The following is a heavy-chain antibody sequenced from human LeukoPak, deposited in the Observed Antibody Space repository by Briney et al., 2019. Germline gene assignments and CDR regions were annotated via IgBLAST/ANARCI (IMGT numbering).Heavy chain of an antibody. V-gene: IGHV3-48*03. J-gene: IGHJ5*02. CDR3: ARELNGAFDP. CDR1: GFTFSSYE. CDR2: ISSSGSTI. D-gene: IGHD1-1*01. Sequence: GGSLRLSCAASGFTFSSYEMHWVRQAPGKGLEWVSYISSSGSTIYYADSVKGRFTISRDNAKNSLYLQMISLGAEDTAVYYCARELNGAFDPWGQGTLVTVSS.